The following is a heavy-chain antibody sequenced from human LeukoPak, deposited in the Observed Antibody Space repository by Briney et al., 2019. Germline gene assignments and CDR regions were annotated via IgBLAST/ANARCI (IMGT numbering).Heavy chain of an antibody. Sequence: PSETLSLTCTVSGGSISSSSYYWGWIRQPPGKGLEWIGSIYYSGSTYYNPSLKSRVTISVDTSKNQFSLKLNSVTAADTAVYYCARGGYYGSGNDFRFDPWGQGTLVTVSS. CDR2: IYYSGST. D-gene: IGHD3-10*01. CDR1: GGSISSSSYY. CDR3: ARGGYYGSGNDFRFDP. J-gene: IGHJ5*02. V-gene: IGHV4-39*07.